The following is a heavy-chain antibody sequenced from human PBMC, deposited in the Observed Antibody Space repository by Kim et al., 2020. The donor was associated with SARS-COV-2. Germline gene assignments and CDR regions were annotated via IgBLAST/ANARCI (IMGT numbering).Heavy chain of an antibody. CDR2: ISWNSGSI. Sequence: GGSLRLSCAASGFTFGDYAMHWVRQAPGKGLEWVSGISWNSGSIGYADSVKGRFTISRDNAKNSLYLQMNSLRAEDTALYYCAKGACSGGSCYPDYWGQGTLVTVSS. J-gene: IGHJ4*02. CDR1: GFTFGDYA. V-gene: IGHV3-9*01. D-gene: IGHD2-15*01. CDR3: AKGACSGGSCYPDY.